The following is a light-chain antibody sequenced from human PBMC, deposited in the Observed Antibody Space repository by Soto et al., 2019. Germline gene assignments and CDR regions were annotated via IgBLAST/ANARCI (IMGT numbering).Light chain of an antibody. J-gene: IGKJ1*01. V-gene: IGKV3-15*01. CDR2: GAS. CDR1: QSVSSN. Sequence: EIVMTQSPATLSVSPGERATLSCRASQSVSSNLAWYQQKPGQAPRLLIYGASTSATGIPARFSGSGSGTEFTFTISSRQSEDFAVYYCHQYNNWPQWTFGQGTKVEIK. CDR3: HQYNNWPQWT.